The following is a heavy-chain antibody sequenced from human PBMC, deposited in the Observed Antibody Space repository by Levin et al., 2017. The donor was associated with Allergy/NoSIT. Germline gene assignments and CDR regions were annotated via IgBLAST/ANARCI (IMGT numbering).Heavy chain of an antibody. CDR1: GYTFTNYY. V-gene: IGHV1-46*01. D-gene: IGHD2-2*01. CDR2: INPSGGST. CDR3: ARGHIVVVPAAPEDYYYGMDV. Sequence: ASVKVSCKASGYTFTNYYMHWVRQAPGQGLEWMGIINPSGGSTSYAQKFQGRVTLTRDASTSTVYMELSSLRSEDTAVYYCARGHIVVVPAAPEDYYYGMDVWGQGTTVTVSS. J-gene: IGHJ6*02.